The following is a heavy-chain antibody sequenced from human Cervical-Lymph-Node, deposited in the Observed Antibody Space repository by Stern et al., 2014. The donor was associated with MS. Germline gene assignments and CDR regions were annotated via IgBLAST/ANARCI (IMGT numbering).Heavy chain of an antibody. Sequence: QMQLVQSGPEVKKPGTSVKVSCKASGFTFTSSAVQWVRQAPGQRLEWIGWIVVGSANTYYAQKFQERVTITRDMSTSTAYMELSSLRSEDTAVYYCAAPGEVQYFRFDPWGQGTLVTVSS. CDR3: AAPGEVQYFRFDP. CDR1: GFTFTSSA. V-gene: IGHV1-58*01. J-gene: IGHJ5*02. D-gene: IGHD3-9*01. CDR2: IVVGSANT.